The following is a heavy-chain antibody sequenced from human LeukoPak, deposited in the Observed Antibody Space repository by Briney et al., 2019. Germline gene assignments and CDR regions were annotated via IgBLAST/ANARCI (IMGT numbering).Heavy chain of an antibody. Sequence: SETLSLTCAVYGGSFSGYYWSWIRQPPGKGLEWIGEINHSGSTNYNPSLKSRVTISVDTSKNQFSLKLCSVTAADTAVYYCARGWTWNFPIDYWGQGTLVTVSS. CDR3: ARGWTWNFPIDY. D-gene: IGHD1-7*01. V-gene: IGHV4-34*01. J-gene: IGHJ4*02. CDR1: GGSFSGYY. CDR2: INHSGST.